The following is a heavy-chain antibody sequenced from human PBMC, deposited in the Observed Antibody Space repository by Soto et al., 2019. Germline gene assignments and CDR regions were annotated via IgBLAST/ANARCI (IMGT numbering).Heavy chain of an antibody. Sequence: PSETLSLTCTVSGGSISSSSYYWGWIRQPPGKGLEWIGSIYYSGGTYYNPSLKSRVTISVDTSKNQFSLKLSSVTAADTAVYYCARHGSLHYNWFDPWGQGXLVTVYS. D-gene: IGHD1-26*01. V-gene: IGHV4-39*01. CDR3: ARHGSLHYNWFDP. CDR1: GGSISSSSYY. CDR2: IYYSGGT. J-gene: IGHJ5*02.